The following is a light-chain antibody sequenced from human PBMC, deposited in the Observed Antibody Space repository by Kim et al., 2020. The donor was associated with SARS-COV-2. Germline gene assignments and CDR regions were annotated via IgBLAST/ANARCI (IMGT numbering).Light chain of an antibody. Sequence: ASVGDTLTITCRASQSVQNWLAWYQQKPGQVPKLLIEKAFHLQSGVPGRFGGSVSGTEFTLTITTLQPDDFATYYCQQYHTHSTFGQGTKVDIK. V-gene: IGKV1-5*03. J-gene: IGKJ1*01. CDR2: KAF. CDR1: QSVQNW. CDR3: QQYHTHST.